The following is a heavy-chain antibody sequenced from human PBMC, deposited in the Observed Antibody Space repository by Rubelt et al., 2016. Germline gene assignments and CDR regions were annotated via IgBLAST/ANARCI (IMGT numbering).Heavy chain of an antibody. V-gene: IGHV1-69*12. CDR1: GGTFSSYA. CDR3: SRDPGSSGCYLY. J-gene: IGHJ4*02. D-gene: IGHD6-19*01. CDR2: IITIFGTA. Sequence: QVQLVQSGAEVKKPGSSVKVSCKASGGTFSSYAISWVRQAPGQGLEWMGGIITIFGTANYAQKFQGRVTITADESTNTVYMELISLRSEDTAVYYLSRDPGSSGCYLYWGQGTLVTVSS.